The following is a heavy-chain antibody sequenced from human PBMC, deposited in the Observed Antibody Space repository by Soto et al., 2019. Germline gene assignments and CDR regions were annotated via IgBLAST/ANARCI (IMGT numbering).Heavy chain of an antibody. D-gene: IGHD3-22*01. J-gene: IGHJ6*02. CDR3: ARIEYYNDSSGDYYYYYFDGMDV. CDR1: GGSFSGYY. V-gene: IGHV4-34*01. CDR2: INHSGST. Sequence: SETLSLTCAVYGGSFSGYYRSWIRQPPGKGLEWIGEINHSGSTNYNPSLQRRVTISVDTSNNQLSLTLSLVTASDRALCYCARIEYYNDSSGDYYYYYFDGMDVWGQGTTVTVSS.